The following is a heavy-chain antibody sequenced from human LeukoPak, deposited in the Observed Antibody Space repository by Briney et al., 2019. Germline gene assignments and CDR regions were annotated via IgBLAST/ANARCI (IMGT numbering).Heavy chain of an antibody. CDR3: ARVVDSTPHYFDY. CDR1: GGSISSGGHS. D-gene: IGHD2-2*01. J-gene: IGHJ4*02. V-gene: IGHV4-30-2*05. Sequence: SETLSLTCTVSGGSISSGGHSWSWIRQPPGKGLEWIGYIYHSGSGSTYYNPSLKSRVTIPVDTSKNQFSLKLSSVTAADTAVYYCARVVDSTPHYFDYWGQGTLVTVSS. CDR2: IYHSGSGST.